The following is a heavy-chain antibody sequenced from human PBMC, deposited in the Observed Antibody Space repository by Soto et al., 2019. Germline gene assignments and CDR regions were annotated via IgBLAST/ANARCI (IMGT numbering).Heavy chain of an antibody. D-gene: IGHD1-7*01. V-gene: IGHV1-18*04. J-gene: IGHJ5*02. CDR3: ARDRAGTTTGWFDP. CDR1: GYTFTSYG. Sequence: ASVKVSCKASGYTFTSYGISWVRQAPGQGLEWMGWISAYNGNTNYAQKLQGRVTMTTDTSTSTAYMELRSLRSDDPAVYYCARDRAGTTTGWFDPWGQGTLVTVSS. CDR2: ISAYNGNT.